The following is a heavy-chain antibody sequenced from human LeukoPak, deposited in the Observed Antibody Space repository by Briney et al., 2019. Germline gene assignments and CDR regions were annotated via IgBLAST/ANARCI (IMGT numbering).Heavy chain of an antibody. CDR1: GYTFSGYY. J-gene: IGHJ4*02. V-gene: IGHV1-2*02. CDR2: INPNSGGA. CDR3: ARLDRSYGDHIFDY. Sequence: GASVKVSCKASGYTFSGYYMNWVRQAPGQGLEWMGWINPNSGGANYAQKFQGRVTMTRDTSISTAYMELSRLRSDNTAVYYCARLDRSYGDHIFDYWGQGTLVTVSS. D-gene: IGHD4-17*01.